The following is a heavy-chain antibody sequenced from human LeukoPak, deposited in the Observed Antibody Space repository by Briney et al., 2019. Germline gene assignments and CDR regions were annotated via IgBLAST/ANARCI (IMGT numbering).Heavy chain of an antibody. V-gene: IGHV3-7*03. CDR3: ARGGGGFCSSTSCHYNWFDP. Sequence: GGSLRLSCAASGFTFSSYWMSWVRQAPGKGLEWVANIKQDGSEKYYVDSVKGRFTISRDNAKNSLYLQMNSLRAEDTAVYYCARGGGGFCSSTSCHYNWFDPWGQGTLVTVSS. D-gene: IGHD2-2*01. CDR2: IKQDGSEK. J-gene: IGHJ5*02. CDR1: GFTFSSYW.